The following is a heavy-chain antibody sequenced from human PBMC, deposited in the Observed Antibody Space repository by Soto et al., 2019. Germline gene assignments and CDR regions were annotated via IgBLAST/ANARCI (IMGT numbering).Heavy chain of an antibody. CDR1: GGSIISGGYY. CDR3: ARTGITIFGVVITPHWFDP. CDR2: IYYSGST. D-gene: IGHD3-3*01. Sequence: PSETLSLTCTFSGGSIISGGYYWSWIRQHPGKGLEWIGYIYYSGSTYYNPSLKSRVTISVDTSKNQFSLKLSSVTAADTAVYYCARTGITIFGVVITPHWFDPWGQGTLVTVSS. V-gene: IGHV4-31*03. J-gene: IGHJ5*02.